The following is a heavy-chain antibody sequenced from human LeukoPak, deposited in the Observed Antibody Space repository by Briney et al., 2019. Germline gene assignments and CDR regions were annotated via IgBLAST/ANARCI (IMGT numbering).Heavy chain of an antibody. Sequence: AETLSLSCTASGCTISSYYWSWIRQPPGKGLEWIGDINHSGSTNYNPSLKSRVTISVDTSKNQFSLKLSSVTAADTAVYYCARGRGSSSWFPLDYWGQGTLVTVSS. CDR2: INHSGST. J-gene: IGHJ4*02. CDR1: GCTISSYY. V-gene: IGHV4-34*01. D-gene: IGHD6-13*01. CDR3: ARGRGSSSWFPLDY.